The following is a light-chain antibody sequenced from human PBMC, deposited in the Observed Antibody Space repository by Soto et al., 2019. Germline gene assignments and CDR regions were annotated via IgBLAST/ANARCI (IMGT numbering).Light chain of an antibody. CDR1: QSVLYSSNNKNY. Sequence: DIVMTHSPDSLALSLGERATINGRASQSVLYSSNNKNYLAWYQQKPGQSPRLLIYGASSRATGIADRFSGSGSGTDFTLTISSLEPEDFAVYYCQQYGSSPITFGQGTRLEV. CDR2: GAS. CDR3: QQYGSSPIT. V-gene: IGKV4-1*01. J-gene: IGKJ5*01.